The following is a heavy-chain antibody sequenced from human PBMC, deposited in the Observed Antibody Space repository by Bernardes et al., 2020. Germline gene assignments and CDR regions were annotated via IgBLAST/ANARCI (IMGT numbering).Heavy chain of an antibody. CDR1: VAAITTYY. J-gene: IGHJ6*03. Sequence: SETLSLTCTVSVAAITTYYWGWIRQPPGKALEWIGYIYYSGITKYNPSLMSRVTISVDTSENQFSLKLSSVTAADTAVYYCARVVNYYYKDVWGKGTTVTVYS. CDR2: IYYSGIT. D-gene: IGHD3-10*01. CDR3: ARVVNYYYKDV. V-gene: IGHV4-59*01.